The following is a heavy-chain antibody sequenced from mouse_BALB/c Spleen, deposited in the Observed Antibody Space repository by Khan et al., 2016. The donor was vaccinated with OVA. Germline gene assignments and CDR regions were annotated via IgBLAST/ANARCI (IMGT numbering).Heavy chain of an antibody. CDR1: GYSITSDYA. J-gene: IGHJ3*01. CDR3: ARWFTY. V-gene: IGHV3-2*02. CDR2: ISYSGST. Sequence: EVQLQESGPGLVKPSQSLSLTCTVTGYSITSDYAWNWIRQFPGNKLEWMGYISYSGSTTYNPSLKSRISITRGTSKNQFFLQLNSVTTEDTATYYCARWFTYWGQGTLVTVSA.